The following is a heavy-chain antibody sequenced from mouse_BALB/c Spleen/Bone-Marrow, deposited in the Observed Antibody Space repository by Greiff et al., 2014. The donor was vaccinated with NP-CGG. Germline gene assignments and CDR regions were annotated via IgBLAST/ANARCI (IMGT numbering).Heavy chain of an antibody. J-gene: IGHJ4*01. CDR2: INPLTDYT. V-gene: IGHV1-7*01. CDR3: TIWPYYGMNY. CDR1: GYTFTSFW. D-gene: IGHD1-1*02. Sequence: VQVVESGAELAEPGASVKMSCKASGYTFTSFWLHWVKQRPGQGLEWIGYINPLTDYTEYNQKFRDKATLTADKSSSTAYVQLSSLTSEDSAVYYCTIWPYYGMNYWGQGTSVTVSS.